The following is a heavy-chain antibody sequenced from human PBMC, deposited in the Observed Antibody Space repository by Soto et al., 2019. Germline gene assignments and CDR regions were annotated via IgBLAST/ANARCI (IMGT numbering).Heavy chain of an antibody. D-gene: IGHD3-16*02. Sequence: GGSLRLSCAASGFTVSSYAMHWVRQAPGKGLEWVAVISYDGSNKYYADSVKGRFTISRDNSKNTLYLQMNSLRAEDTAVYYCARPPTVFGGVIVNNFDYWGQGTLVTVSS. J-gene: IGHJ4*02. CDR2: ISYDGSNK. CDR1: GFTVSSYA. CDR3: ARPPTVFGGVIVNNFDY. V-gene: IGHV3-30-3*01.